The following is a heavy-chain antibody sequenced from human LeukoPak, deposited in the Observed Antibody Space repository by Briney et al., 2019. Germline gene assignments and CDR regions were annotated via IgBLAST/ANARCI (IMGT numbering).Heavy chain of an antibody. CDR1: GYTFTSCA. V-gene: IGHV1-3*01. Sequence: ASVKVSCKASGYTFTSCAMHWVRQAPGQRLEWMGWINAGNGNTKYSQKFQGRVTITRDTSASTAYMELSSLRSEDTAVYYCAGAAPGDCSGGSCYSEYNWFDPWGQGTLVTVSS. CDR2: INAGNGNT. D-gene: IGHD2-15*01. CDR3: AGAAPGDCSGGSCYSEYNWFDP. J-gene: IGHJ5*02.